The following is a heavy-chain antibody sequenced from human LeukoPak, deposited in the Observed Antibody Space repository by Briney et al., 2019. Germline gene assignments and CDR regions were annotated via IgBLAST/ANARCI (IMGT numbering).Heavy chain of an antibody. CDR3: AKGGASVTRYVDY. CDR2: MSNSGENA. D-gene: IGHD4-17*01. CDR1: GFTFSSYS. V-gene: IGHV3-30*18. J-gene: IGHJ4*02. Sequence: GGSLRLSCAASGFTFSSYSMQWVRQTPGKGLGWVGIMSNSGENAFYGEAVKGRFTISRDNSQNTLYLQMNSLRPEDTAVYYCAKGGASVTRYVDYWGQGTLVTVSS.